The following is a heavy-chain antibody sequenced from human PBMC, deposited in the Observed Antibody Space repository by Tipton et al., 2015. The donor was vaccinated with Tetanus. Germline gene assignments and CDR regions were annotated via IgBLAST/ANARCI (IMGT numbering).Heavy chain of an antibody. D-gene: IGHD2-15*01. J-gene: IGHJ4*02. CDR3: ARVPGAGVGYCSGGNCHYFDY. V-gene: IGHV3-30*04. Sequence: SLRLSCEASGFTFSGYAMHWVRQAPGKGPEWVAFISYDGSNKYYADSVKGRFTISRDNAKNSLYLQMNSLRAEDTAMYYCARVPGAGVGYCSGGNCHYFDYWGQGTLVTVSS. CDR2: ISYDGSNK. CDR1: GFTFSGYA.